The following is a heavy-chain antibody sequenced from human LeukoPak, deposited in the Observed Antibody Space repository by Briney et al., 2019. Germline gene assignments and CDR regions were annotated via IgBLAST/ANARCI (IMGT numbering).Heavy chain of an antibody. CDR2: IYTSGIT. CDR3: ARMDYYGSGSSRRNWFDP. D-gene: IGHD3-10*01. Sequence: PSETLSLTCTVSGGSISSYYWSWIRQPAGKELEWIGRIYTSGITKYNPSVESRVTISADTSKNQFSLELISVTAADTAVYYCARMDYYGSGSSRRNWFDPWGQGTLVTVSS. V-gene: IGHV4-4*07. CDR1: GGSISSYY. J-gene: IGHJ5*02.